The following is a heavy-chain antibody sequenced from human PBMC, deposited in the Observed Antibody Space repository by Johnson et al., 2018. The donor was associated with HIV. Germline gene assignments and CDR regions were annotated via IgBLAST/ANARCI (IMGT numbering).Heavy chain of an antibody. CDR3: AKDIEPGGGNFLVGTFHI. J-gene: IGHJ3*02. V-gene: IGHV3-9*01. CDR2: ISWTSGTI. D-gene: IGHD6-19*01. Sequence: HWVRQAPGKGLEWVSGISWTSGTIAYADSVKRRFTISRDNAKNSLFLQMTSLRTEATAFYYCAKDIEPGGGNFLVGTFHIWVQGTRVTVSS.